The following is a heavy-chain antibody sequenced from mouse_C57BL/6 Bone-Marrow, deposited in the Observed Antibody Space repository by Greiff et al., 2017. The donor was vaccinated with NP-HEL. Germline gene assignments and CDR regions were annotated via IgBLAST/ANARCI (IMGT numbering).Heavy chain of an antibody. CDR1: GYTFTDYY. CDR3: ARLGSNWDTLDY. D-gene: IGHD4-1*01. V-gene: IGHV1-19*01. CDR2: INPYNGGT. Sequence: VQLQQSGPVLVKPGASVKMSCKASGYTFTDYYMNWVKQSHGKSLEWIGVINPYNGGTSYNQKFKGKATLTVDKSSSTAYMELNSLTSEDSAVYYCARLGSNWDTLDYWGQGTTLTVSS. J-gene: IGHJ2*01.